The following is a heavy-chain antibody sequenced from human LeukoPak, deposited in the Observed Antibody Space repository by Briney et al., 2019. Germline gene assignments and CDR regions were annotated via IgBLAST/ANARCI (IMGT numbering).Heavy chain of an antibody. V-gene: IGHV4-34*01. CDR2: IYHSGST. J-gene: IGHJ4*02. D-gene: IGHD2-15*01. CDR1: GGSFSGYY. CDR3: ARIGYCSGGSCYSRYYFDY. Sequence: SETLSLTCAVYGGSFSGYYWSWIRQPPGKGLEWIGSIYHSGSTYYNPSLKSRVTISVDTSKNQFFLKLSSVTAADTAVYYCARIGYCSGGSCYSRYYFDYWGQGTLVTVSS.